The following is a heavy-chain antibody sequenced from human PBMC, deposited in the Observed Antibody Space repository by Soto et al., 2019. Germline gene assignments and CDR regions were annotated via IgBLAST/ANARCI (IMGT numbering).Heavy chain of an antibody. CDR3: ARQADYNILTGYFYYFDY. CDR2: IYPGDSDA. V-gene: IGHV5-51*01. D-gene: IGHD3-9*01. Sequence: LKISCKSSGYSFTDYWIGWVRQMPGKGLEWMGIIYPGDSDARYSPSFQGQVTISVDTSINTAFLRWNSLTASDTAMYYCARQADYNILTGYFYYFDYWGQGSLVTVSS. J-gene: IGHJ4*02. CDR1: GYSFTDYW.